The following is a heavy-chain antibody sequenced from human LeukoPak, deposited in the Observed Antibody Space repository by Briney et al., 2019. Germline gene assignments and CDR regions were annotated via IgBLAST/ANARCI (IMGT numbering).Heavy chain of an antibody. CDR3: VREGNELLSKNFDY. CDR1: GFTFTGYY. Sequence: GASVTVSCKASGFTFTGYYIHWVRQAPGQGLEWMGYINPHSGGTNSPQKFQGRVTITTDTSISAAYMELSSLISDDTAMYYCVREGNELLSKNFDYWGQGTLVTVSS. J-gene: IGHJ4*02. D-gene: IGHD2-21*02. V-gene: IGHV1-2*02. CDR2: INPHSGGT.